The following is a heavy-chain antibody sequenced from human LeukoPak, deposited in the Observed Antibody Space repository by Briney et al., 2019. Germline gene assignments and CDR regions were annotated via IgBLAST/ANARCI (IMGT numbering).Heavy chain of an antibody. CDR1: GGSISSSSYY. D-gene: IGHD3-22*01. J-gene: IGHJ2*01. V-gene: IGHV4-39*01. CDR2: IYYSRST. Sequence: SETLSLTCTVSGGSISSSSYYWGWIRQPPGKGLEWIGSIYYSRSTYYNLSLKSRVTISVDTSKNQFSLKLSSLTAADTVVYYCARGVTMIVVVIHDWYFDLWGRGTLVTVSS. CDR3: ARGVTMIVVVIHDWYFDL.